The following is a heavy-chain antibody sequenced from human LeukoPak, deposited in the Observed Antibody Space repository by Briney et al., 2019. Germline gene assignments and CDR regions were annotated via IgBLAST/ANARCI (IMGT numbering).Heavy chain of an antibody. V-gene: IGHV4-39*07. J-gene: IGHJ4*02. CDR2: IYYSGST. D-gene: IGHD6-13*01. Sequence: SETLSLTCTVSGGSISSSSYYWGWIRQPPGKGLEWIGSIYYSGSTYYNPSLKSRVTISVDTSKNQFSLKLSSVTAADTAVYYCARVMAAAGPGSFDYWGQGTLVTVSS. CDR3: ARVMAAAGPGSFDY. CDR1: GGSISSSSYY.